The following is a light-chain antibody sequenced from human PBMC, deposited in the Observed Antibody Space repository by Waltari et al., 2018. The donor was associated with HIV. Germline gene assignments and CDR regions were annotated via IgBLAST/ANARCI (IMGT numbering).Light chain of an antibody. V-gene: IGLV3-21*04. CDR1: NIGSKS. Sequence: SYVLTQPPSVSVAPGTTARITCGGNNIGSKSVHWYQHKPGQAPVLVIYYDRERPSGIPERFSGSDSGNTATLTINRVEAGDGADYYCQVWDSSSEHVVFGGGTKLTVL. CDR2: YDR. J-gene: IGLJ2*01. CDR3: QVWDSSSEHVV.